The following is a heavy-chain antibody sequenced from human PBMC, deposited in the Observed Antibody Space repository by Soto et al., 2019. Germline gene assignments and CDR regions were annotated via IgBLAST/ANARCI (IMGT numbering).Heavy chain of an antibody. V-gene: IGHV1-69*13. D-gene: IGHD2-8*01. CDR2: IIPIFGTA. CDR1: GGTFSSYA. Sequence: ASVKVSCKASGGTFSSYAISWVRQAPGQGLEWMGGIIPIFGTANYAQKFQGRVTITADESTSTAYMELSSLRSEDTAVYYCARDTYCTNGVCYSYYYGMDVWGQGTKVTVSS. J-gene: IGHJ6*02. CDR3: ARDTYCTNGVCYSYYYGMDV.